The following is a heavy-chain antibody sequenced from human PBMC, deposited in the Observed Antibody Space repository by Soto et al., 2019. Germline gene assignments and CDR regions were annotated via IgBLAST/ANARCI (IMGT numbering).Heavy chain of an antibody. Sequence: GGSLRLSCAASGFTFSSYWMHWVRQAPGKGLVWVSRINSDGSSTSYADSVKGRFTISRDNAKNTLYLQMNSLRAEDTAVYYCAREAEHDYYYYGMDVSGQGTTVTVSS. J-gene: IGHJ6*02. CDR2: INSDGSST. CDR1: GFTFSSYW. V-gene: IGHV3-74*01. CDR3: AREAEHDYYYYGMDV. D-gene: IGHD1-1*01.